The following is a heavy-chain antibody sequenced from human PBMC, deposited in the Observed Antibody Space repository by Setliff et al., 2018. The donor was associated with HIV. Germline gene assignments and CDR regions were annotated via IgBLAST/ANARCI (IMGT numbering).Heavy chain of an antibody. Sequence: GGSLRLSCAASGFTFTSYDMTWVRQAPGKGLEWVSSLSGSSRDIYYADSVKGRFTISRDNSADTVYLQMTGLRAEDTAVYYCAKDARWNYVGFDYWGQGTLVTVSS. V-gene: IGHV3-23*01. CDR1: GFTFTSYD. J-gene: IGHJ4*02. D-gene: IGHD1-7*01. CDR3: AKDARWNYVGFDY. CDR2: LSGSSRDI.